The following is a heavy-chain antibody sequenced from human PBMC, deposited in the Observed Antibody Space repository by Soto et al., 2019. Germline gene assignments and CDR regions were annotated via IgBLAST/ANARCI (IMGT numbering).Heavy chain of an antibody. CDR1: GASVSSDDYY. Sequence: QVQLQASGPGLVKPSETLSLTCTVSGASVSSDDYYWSWMRQAHGKGLEWIGYIYYSGDTNYNPSLRGRVTISLDASRKTFSLRLNSVTAADTAMYYCGGYDVLTAFDSWGPGTLVPVSS. D-gene: IGHD3-9*01. CDR2: IYYSGDT. CDR3: GGYDVLTAFDS. J-gene: IGHJ4*02. V-gene: IGHV4-30-4*01.